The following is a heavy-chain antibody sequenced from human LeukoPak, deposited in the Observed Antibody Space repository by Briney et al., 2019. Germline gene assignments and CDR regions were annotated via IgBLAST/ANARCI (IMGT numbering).Heavy chain of an antibody. CDR2: IYPGDSDT. V-gene: IGHV5-51*01. Sequence: GESLKISCKGSGYSFTSYLIGWVRQMPGKGLEWMGIIYPGDSDTRYSPSFQGQVTISADKSISTAYLQWSSLKASDTAMYYCARLVVICTNGVYYQHAFDIWGQGTMVTVSS. J-gene: IGHJ3*02. CDR1: GYSFTSYL. CDR3: ARLVVICTNGVYYQHAFDI. D-gene: IGHD2-8*01.